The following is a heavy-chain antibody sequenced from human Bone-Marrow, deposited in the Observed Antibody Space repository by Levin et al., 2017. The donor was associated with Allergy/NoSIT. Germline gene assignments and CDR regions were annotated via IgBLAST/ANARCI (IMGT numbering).Heavy chain of an antibody. CDR3: ARDLDSSGWYWDY. Sequence: SQTLSLTCAISGDTVSSSSAAWNWIRQSPSRGLEWLGRTYYRSKWYSDYAMSVKSRIAITPDTSKNQVSLQLDSVTPEDTAVYYCARDLDSSGWYWDYWGQGTLVTVSS. V-gene: IGHV6-1*01. D-gene: IGHD6-19*01. CDR2: TYYRSKWYS. CDR1: GDTVSSSSAA. J-gene: IGHJ4*02.